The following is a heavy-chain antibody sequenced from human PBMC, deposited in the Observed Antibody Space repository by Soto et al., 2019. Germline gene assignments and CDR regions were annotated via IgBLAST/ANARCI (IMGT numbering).Heavy chain of an antibody. CDR3: ARPTRQWLGLRYYYGMDV. Sequence: SETLSLTCAVSGGSISSSNWWSWVRQPPGKGLEWIGEINHSGSTNYNPSLKSRVTISVDTSKNQFSLKLSSVTAADTAVYYCARPTRQWLGLRYYYGMDVWGQGTTVTVSS. CDR1: GGSISSSNW. V-gene: IGHV4-4*02. CDR2: INHSGST. J-gene: IGHJ6*02. D-gene: IGHD6-19*01.